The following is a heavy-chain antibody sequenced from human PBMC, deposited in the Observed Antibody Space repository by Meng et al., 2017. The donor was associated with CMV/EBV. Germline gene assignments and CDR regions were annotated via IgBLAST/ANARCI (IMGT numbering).Heavy chain of an antibody. CDR1: GFTFDDYT. CDR3: AKDMGDYYYYGMDV. V-gene: IGHV3-43*01. J-gene: IGHJ6*02. CDR2: ISWDGGST. Sequence: GGSLRLSCAASGFTFDDYTMHWVRQAPGKGLEWVSLISWDGGSTYYADSVKGRFTISRDNSKNSLYLQMNSPRTEDTALYYCAKDMGDYYYYGMDVWGQGTTVTVSS.